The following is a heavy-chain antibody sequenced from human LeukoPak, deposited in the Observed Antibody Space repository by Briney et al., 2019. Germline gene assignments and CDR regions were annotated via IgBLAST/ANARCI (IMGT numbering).Heavy chain of an antibody. J-gene: IGHJ4*02. CDR3: ARSGLFYGSGSYFDY. Sequence: GRSLRLSCAASGFTFSSYGMHWVRQAPGKGLEWVAVIWYDGSNKYYADSVKGRFTISRDNSKNTLYLQMNSLRAEDTAVYYCARSGLFYGSGSYFDYWGQGTLVTVSS. V-gene: IGHV3-33*01. CDR1: GFTFSSYG. D-gene: IGHD3-10*01. CDR2: IWYDGSNK.